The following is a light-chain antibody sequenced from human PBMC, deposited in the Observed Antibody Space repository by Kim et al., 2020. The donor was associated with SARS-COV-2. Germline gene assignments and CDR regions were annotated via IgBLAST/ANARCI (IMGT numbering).Light chain of an antibody. J-gene: IGKJ4*02. CDR2: GAS. CDR3: QQHNNWPPLT. V-gene: IGKV3-15*01. CDR1: QSISSN. Sequence: EIVMTQSPVTLSVSPGERATLSCRASQSISSNLAWYQQKPGQAPRLLIYGASIRATGIPARFSGSGSGTEFTLTISSLEPEDLAVYYCQQHNNWPPLTFGGGTKVDIK.